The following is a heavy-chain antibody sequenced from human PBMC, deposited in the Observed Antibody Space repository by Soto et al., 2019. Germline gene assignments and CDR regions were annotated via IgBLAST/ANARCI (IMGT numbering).Heavy chain of an antibody. V-gene: IGHV1-69*13. CDR3: AASPYYYDSSGYYYSTWYYFDY. D-gene: IGHD3-22*01. CDR2: IIPIFGTA. J-gene: IGHJ4*02. Sequence: SVKVSCKASGGTFSSYAISWVRQAPGQGLEWMGGIIPIFGTANYAQKFQGRVTITADESTSTAYMELSSLRSEDTAVYYCAASPYYYDSSGYYYSTWYYFDYWGQGTLVTVS. CDR1: GGTFSSYA.